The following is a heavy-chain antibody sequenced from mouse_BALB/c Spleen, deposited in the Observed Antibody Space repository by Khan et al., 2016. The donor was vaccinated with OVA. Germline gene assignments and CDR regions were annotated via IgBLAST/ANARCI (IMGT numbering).Heavy chain of an antibody. CDR1: GYTFTSHT. V-gene: IGHV1-4*01. CDR2: INPRSDYT. J-gene: IGHJ4*01. CDR3: ARRTTEYALDY. D-gene: IGHD2-14*01. Sequence: QVQLKQSGAELARPGASVKMSCKASGYTFTSHTMHWVKQRPGQGLEWIGYINPRSDYTQYNQKFNDKATLTADISSSTAYMQLSSLTSEDSAVYYCARRTTEYALDYWGQGTSVTVFS.